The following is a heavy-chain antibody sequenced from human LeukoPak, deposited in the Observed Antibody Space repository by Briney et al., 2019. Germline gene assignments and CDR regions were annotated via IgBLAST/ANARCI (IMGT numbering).Heavy chain of an antibody. V-gene: IGHV1-69*05. Sequence: SVKVSCKASGGTFSNYAISWVRQAPGQGLEWLGGVTPIFGTTKYAQKVQGRLTMSTDESRTTAYMELSSLISEDSAVYYCARQGGTTIFGVAHPGGAFDIWGQGTMVTVSS. CDR2: VTPIFGTT. D-gene: IGHD3-3*01. CDR3: ARQGGTTIFGVAHPGGAFDI. J-gene: IGHJ3*02. CDR1: GGTFSNYA.